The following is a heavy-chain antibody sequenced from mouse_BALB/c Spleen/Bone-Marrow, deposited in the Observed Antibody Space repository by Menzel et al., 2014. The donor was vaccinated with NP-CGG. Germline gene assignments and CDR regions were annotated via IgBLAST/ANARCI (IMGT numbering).Heavy chain of an antibody. CDR3: ARYYYGSSLFAY. D-gene: IGHD1-1*01. J-gene: IGHJ3*01. Sequence: GQLQQSGAELVKPGASVKLSCTASGFNIKNTYMYWGKQEPEQGPGGVGRIDPANGNTKYDPKFQDKATITADTSSNTAYLQLSSLTSEDTAVYYCARYYYGSSLFAYWGQGTLVTVSA. CDR1: GFNIKNTY. CDR2: IDPANGNT. V-gene: IGHV14-3*02.